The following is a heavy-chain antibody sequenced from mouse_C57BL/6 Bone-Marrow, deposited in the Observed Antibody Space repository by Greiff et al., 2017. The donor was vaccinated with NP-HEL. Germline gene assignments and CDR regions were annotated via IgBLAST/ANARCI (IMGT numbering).Heavy chain of an antibody. CDR3: ARSNYGLAY. V-gene: IGHV1-4*01. D-gene: IGHD1-1*01. CDR2: INPSSGYT. J-gene: IGHJ3*01. Sequence: QVQLQQSGAELARPGASVKMSCKASGYTFTSYTMHWVKQRPGQGLEWIGYINPSSGYTKYNQKFKDKATLTADKSSSTSYMQLRSLTSEDSAVYYCARSNYGLAYWGQGTLVTVSA. CDR1: GYTFTSYT.